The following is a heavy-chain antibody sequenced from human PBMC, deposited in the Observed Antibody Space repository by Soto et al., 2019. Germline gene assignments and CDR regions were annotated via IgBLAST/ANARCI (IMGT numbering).Heavy chain of an antibody. Sequence: PGGSLRLSCAASGFTFSSYAMSWVRQAPGKGLEWVSAISGSGGSTYYADSVKGRFTISRDNSKNTLYLQMNSLRAEDTAVYYCASDPAAQRANDAFDIWGQGIMVTVSS. V-gene: IGHV3-23*01. CDR1: GFTFSSYA. J-gene: IGHJ3*02. CDR3: ASDPAAQRANDAFDI. D-gene: IGHD2-15*01. CDR2: ISGSGGST.